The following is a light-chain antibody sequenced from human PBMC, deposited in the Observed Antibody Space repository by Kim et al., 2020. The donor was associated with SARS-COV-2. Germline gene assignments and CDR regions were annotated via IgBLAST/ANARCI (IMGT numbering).Light chain of an antibody. CDR2: EVS. CDR3: SSYAGSNNLV. J-gene: IGLJ2*01. Sequence: GRSVAISCTGTSSDVGGYNYVSWYQQHAGKAPKLMIYEVSRRPSGVPDRFSGSKSGNTASLTVSGLQAEDEADYYCSSYAGSNNLVFGGGTQLTVL. V-gene: IGLV2-8*01. CDR1: SSDVGGYNY.